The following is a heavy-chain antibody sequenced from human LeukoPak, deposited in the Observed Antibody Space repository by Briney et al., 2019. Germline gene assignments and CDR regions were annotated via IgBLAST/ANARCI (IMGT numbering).Heavy chain of an antibody. CDR2: IYTSGST. CDR3: ARSYGSSHLFGY. V-gene: IGHV4-4*09. CDR1: GGSISSYY. D-gene: IGHD6-6*01. Sequence: PSETLSLTCTVSGGSISSYYWSWIRQPPGKGLEWIGYIYTSGSTNYNPSLKSRVTISVDTSKNQFSLKLSSVTAADTAVYYCARSYGSSHLFGYWGQGTLVTVSS. J-gene: IGHJ4*02.